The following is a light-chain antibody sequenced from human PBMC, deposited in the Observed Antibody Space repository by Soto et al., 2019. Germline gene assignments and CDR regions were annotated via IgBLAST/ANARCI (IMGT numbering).Light chain of an antibody. V-gene: IGLV2-14*01. CDR2: EVS. Sequence: QSVLTQPASVSGSPGQSITISCTGTSSDVGGYSYVSWYQQHPGKAPKLMIYEVSNRPSGVSNRFSGSKSGNTASLTISGLQAEDEADYYCSSYTSSSTRVFGTGTKGTVL. CDR3: SSYTSSSTRV. J-gene: IGLJ1*01. CDR1: SSDVGGYSY.